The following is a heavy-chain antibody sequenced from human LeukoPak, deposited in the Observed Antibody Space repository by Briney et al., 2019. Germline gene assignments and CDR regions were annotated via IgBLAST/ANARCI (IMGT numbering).Heavy chain of an antibody. CDR2: IKQDGSEK. CDR1: GFTFSSYA. Sequence: GGSLRLSCAASGFTFSSYAMTWVRQAPGKGLEWVANIKQDGSEKYYVDSVKGRFTISRDNAKNSLYLQMNSLRAEDTAVYYCARGNYDFWSGSPSHNWFDPWGQGTLVTVSS. J-gene: IGHJ5*02. D-gene: IGHD3-3*01. V-gene: IGHV3-7*04. CDR3: ARGNYDFWSGSPSHNWFDP.